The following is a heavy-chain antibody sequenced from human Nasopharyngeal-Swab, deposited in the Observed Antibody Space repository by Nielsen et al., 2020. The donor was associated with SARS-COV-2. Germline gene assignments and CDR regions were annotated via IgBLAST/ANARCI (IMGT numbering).Heavy chain of an antibody. J-gene: IGHJ5*02. CDR3: AREGGLDYDYVWGSYRPSNWFDP. CDR2: IYYSGST. Sequence: SETLSLTCTVPGGSISSYYWSWIRQPPGKGLEWIGYIYYSGSTNYNPSLKSRVTISVDTSKNQFSLKLSSVTAADTAVYYCAREGGLDYDYVWGSYRPSNWFDPWGQGTLVTVSS. D-gene: IGHD3-16*02. CDR1: GGSISSYY. V-gene: IGHV4-59*01.